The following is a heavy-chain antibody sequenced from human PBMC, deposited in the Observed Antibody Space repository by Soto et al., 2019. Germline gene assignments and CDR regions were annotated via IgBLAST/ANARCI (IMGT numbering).Heavy chain of an antibody. CDR3: AGDSVRPRIAAAPN. J-gene: IGHJ4*02. CDR2: IYYSGST. V-gene: IGHV4-31*03. Sequence: QVQLQESGPGLVKPSQTLSLTCTVSGGSISSGGYYWSWIRQHPGKGLEWIGYIYYSGSTTYNPAIKSRVTISVDTAKNQFSLKLSSVTAADTAVYYCAGDSVRPRIAAAPNWGQGTLVTVSS. D-gene: IGHD6-13*01. CDR1: GGSISSGGYY.